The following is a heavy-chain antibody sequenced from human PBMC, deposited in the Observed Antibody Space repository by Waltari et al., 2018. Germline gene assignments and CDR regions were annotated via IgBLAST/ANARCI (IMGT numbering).Heavy chain of an antibody. J-gene: IGHJ4*02. CDR2: VSIDGRSQ. CDR3: ARHMLALGDGDS. V-gene: IGHV3-30*02. CDR1: GFTFGIRP. D-gene: IGHD1-26*01. Sequence: QVQLVESGGGVVQPGGSLRLSCAASGFTFGIRPMHWVRQAPGKGLEWVAFVSIDGRSQYYRDSVKGRFTISRDNSENTVYLQMNSLRPEDTAVYYCARHMLALGDGDSWGQGTVVTVSS.